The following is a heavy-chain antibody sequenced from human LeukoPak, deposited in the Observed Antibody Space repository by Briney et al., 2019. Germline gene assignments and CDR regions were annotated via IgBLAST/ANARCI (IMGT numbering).Heavy chain of an antibody. CDR1: GFTFSSYA. J-gene: IGHJ4*02. V-gene: IGHV3-23*01. Sequence: GGSLRLSCAASGFTFSSYAMSWVRQAPGKGLEWVSAISGSGGSTYYADSVKGRFTISRDNAKNTLYLQMSSLRAEDTAVYYCAKVGSGNDYYWGQGTLVTVSS. CDR3: AKVGSGNDYY. CDR2: ISGSGGST. D-gene: IGHD5-12*01.